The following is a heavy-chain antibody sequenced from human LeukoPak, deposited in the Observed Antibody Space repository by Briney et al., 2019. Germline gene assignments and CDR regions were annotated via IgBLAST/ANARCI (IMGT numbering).Heavy chain of an antibody. CDR3: ARDRTMIISY. CDR2: INPNSGGT. D-gene: IGHD3-22*01. Sequence: GAPVKVSCKASGYTFTGYYMHWVRQAPGQGLEWMGRINPNSGGTNYAQKFQGRVTMTRDTSISTAYMELSRLRPDDTAVYYCARDRTMIISYWGQGTLVTVSS. V-gene: IGHV1-2*06. J-gene: IGHJ4*02. CDR1: GYTFTGYY.